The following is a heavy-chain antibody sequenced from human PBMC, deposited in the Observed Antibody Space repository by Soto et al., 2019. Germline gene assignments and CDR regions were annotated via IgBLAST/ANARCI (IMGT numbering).Heavy chain of an antibody. D-gene: IGHD3-9*01. CDR2: IYYSGST. CDR1: GGSISSGGYY. V-gene: IGHV4-31*03. Sequence: QVQLQESGPGLVKPSQTLSLTCTVSGGSISSGGYYWSWIRQHPGKGLEWIGYIYYSGSTYYIPSLVWWFTLSVVTSKYQFTLKLSSVTDADTAVYYCSTSSRSTGSIFDYWGQGTLVTVSS. J-gene: IGHJ4*02. CDR3: STSSRSTGSIFDY.